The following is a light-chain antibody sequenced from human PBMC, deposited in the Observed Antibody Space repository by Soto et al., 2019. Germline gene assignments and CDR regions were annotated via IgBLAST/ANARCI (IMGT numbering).Light chain of an antibody. CDR3: ATWDDSLDGPL. CDR1: RSNIGSNT. J-gene: IGLJ2*01. CDR2: SND. Sequence: QSVLTQPPSASGTPGQRVTFSCSGSRSNIGSNTVNWYQHLPGTAPKFLIYSNDQRPSGVPDRFSGSKSGTSASLAISGLQSEDEADYYCATWDDSLDGPLFGGGTKVTVL. V-gene: IGLV1-44*01.